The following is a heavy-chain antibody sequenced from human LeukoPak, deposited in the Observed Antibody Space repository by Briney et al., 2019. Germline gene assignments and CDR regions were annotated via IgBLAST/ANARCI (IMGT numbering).Heavy chain of an antibody. V-gene: IGHV1-46*01. D-gene: IGHD5-18*01. CDR2: IDPSGGST. CDR3: ARDWGIQQWPPSYFDY. CDR1: GYTFTNYY. Sequence: ASVKVSCKASGYTFTNYYMHWVRLAPGQGLEWMGIIDPSGGSTTYAQKFQGRVTMTRDTSTSTVYMELTSLRSEDTAMYYCARDWGIQQWPPSYFDYWGQGTLVTVSS. J-gene: IGHJ4*02.